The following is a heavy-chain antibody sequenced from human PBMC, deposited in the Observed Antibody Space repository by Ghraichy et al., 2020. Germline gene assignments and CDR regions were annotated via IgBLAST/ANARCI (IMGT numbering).Heavy chain of an antibody. D-gene: IGHD1-26*01. J-gene: IGHJ4*02. Sequence: ASVKVSCKASGYTFTSYGISWVRQAPGQGLEWMGWISAYNGNTNYAQKLQGRVTMTTDTSTSTAYMELRSLRSDDTAVYYCARDITPGRIVGATTGDYWGQGTLVTVSS. CDR3: ARDITPGRIVGATTGDY. CDR1: GYTFTSYG. V-gene: IGHV1-18*04. CDR2: ISAYNGNT.